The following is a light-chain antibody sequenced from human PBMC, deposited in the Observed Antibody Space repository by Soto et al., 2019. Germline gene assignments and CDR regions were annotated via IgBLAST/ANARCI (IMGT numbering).Light chain of an antibody. CDR2: KVS. J-gene: IGKJ2*01. CDR1: QSLVHNDGNTY. CDR3: QQTYTTPLYT. V-gene: IGKV2-24*01. Sequence: DIVMTQTPLSSPVTLGQAASISCRSSQSLVHNDGNTYLSWFQQRPGQPPRLLIYKVSDRFSGVPDRFSGSGSGTDFTLTISSLQPEDYATYFSQQTYTTPLYTFGQGTHLEI.